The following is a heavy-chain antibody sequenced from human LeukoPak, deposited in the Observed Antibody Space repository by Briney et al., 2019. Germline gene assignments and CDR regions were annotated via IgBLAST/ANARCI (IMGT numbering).Heavy chain of an antibody. CDR3: ARVGRYPYYGMDV. CDR2: IYYSGST. V-gene: IGHV4-59*08. Sequence: SETLSLTCTVSGGSISSYYWSWTRQPPGKGLEWIGYIYYSGSTNYNPSLKSRVTISVDTSKNQFSLKLSSVTAADTAVYYCARVGRYPYYGMDVWGQGTTVTVSS. CDR1: GGSISSYY. D-gene: IGHD3/OR15-3a*01. J-gene: IGHJ6*02.